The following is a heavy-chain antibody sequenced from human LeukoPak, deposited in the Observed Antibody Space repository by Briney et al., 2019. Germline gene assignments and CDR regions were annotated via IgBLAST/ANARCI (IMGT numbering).Heavy chain of an antibody. V-gene: IGHV4-4*09. CDR2: IYTSGST. D-gene: IGHD2-15*01. Sequence: SETLSLTCTVSGGSISSYYWSRIRQPPGKGLEWIGYIYTSGSTNYNPSLKSRVTISVDTSKNQFSLKLSSVTAADTAVYYCARESGGYCSGGSCKLFDYWGQGTLVTVSS. CDR3: ARESGGYCSGGSCKLFDY. J-gene: IGHJ4*02. CDR1: GGSISSYY.